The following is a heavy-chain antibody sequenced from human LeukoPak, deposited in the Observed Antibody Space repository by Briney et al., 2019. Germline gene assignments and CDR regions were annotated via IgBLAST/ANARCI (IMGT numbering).Heavy chain of an antibody. Sequence: GGSLRLSCAASGFTFSGYAMHWVRQAPGKGLEWVAVISYDGSNKYYADSVKGRFTISRDNSKNTLYLQMNSLRAEDTAVYYCARDPYYDSSGYYLNWGQGTLVTVSS. CDR2: ISYDGSNK. J-gene: IGHJ4*02. CDR1: GFTFSGYA. V-gene: IGHV3-30-3*01. D-gene: IGHD3-22*01. CDR3: ARDPYYDSSGYYLN.